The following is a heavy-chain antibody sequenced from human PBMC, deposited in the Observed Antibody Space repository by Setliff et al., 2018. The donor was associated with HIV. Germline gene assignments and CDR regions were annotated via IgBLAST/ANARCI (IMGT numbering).Heavy chain of an antibody. D-gene: IGHD3-22*01. CDR3: ARSRESSGYYWDYYYYLDV. CDR2: IYTSGST. J-gene: IGHJ6*03. CDR1: GGSISSGSYY. Sequence: SETLSLTCTVSGGSISSGSYYWSWIRQPAGKGLEWIGHIYTSGSTNYNPSLKSRVTISVHTSKNQFSLKLSSVTAADTAVYYCARSRESSGYYWDYYYYLDVWGKGTTVTVPS. V-gene: IGHV4-61*09.